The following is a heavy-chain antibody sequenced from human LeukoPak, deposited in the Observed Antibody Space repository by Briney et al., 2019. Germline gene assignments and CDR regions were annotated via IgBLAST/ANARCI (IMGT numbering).Heavy chain of an antibody. CDR1: GYTFTSYG. CDR2: ISAHNGNT. D-gene: IGHD6-13*01. Sequence: ASVKVSCKASGYTFTSYGISWVRQAPGQGLEWMGWISAHNGNTNYAQKLQGRVTMTTDTSTSTAYMELRSLRSDDTAVYYCARVSSSSWYKGSNYYYMDVWGKGTTVTVSS. CDR3: ARVSSSSWYKGSNYYYMDV. V-gene: IGHV1-18*01. J-gene: IGHJ6*03.